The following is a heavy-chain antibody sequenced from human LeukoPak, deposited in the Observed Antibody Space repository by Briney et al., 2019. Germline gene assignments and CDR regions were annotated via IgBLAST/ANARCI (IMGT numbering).Heavy chain of an antibody. J-gene: IGHJ6*04. Sequence: GGSLRLSCAASGFTFSNHNMNWVRQAPGKGLEWVSSISTSSSYIYYADSVKGRFTISRDNAKNSLYLQMNSLRAEDTAVYYCAELGITMIGGVWGKGTTVTISS. V-gene: IGHV3-21*01. D-gene: IGHD3-10*02. CDR1: GFTFSNHN. CDR3: AELGITMIGGV. CDR2: ISTSSSYI.